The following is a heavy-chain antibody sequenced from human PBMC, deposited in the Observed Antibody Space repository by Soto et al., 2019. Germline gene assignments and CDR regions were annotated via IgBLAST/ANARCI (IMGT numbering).Heavy chain of an antibody. CDR3: AKEATNINNFDY. V-gene: IGHV3-48*03. D-gene: IGHD2-8*01. Sequence: QPGGSLRLSCAASGFIFDNYEMNWVRQAPGKGLEWVSYISSSGSVAYYGDSVKGRFTISRDNAKNSLYLQMNSLRAEDTAVYYCAKEATNINNFDYWGHGTLVTVSS. CDR2: ISSSGSVA. CDR1: GFIFDNYE. J-gene: IGHJ4*01.